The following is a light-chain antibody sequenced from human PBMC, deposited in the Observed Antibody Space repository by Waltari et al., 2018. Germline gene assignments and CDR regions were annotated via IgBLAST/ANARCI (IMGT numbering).Light chain of an antibody. Sequence: QSALTQPHSVSGSPGQSVTISCTGTSSAVGGYNYVSWYQQSPGKAPKLLIYDVTRLPSGVPDRFSGSKSGNTASLTISGLQAEDEADYYCCSYAGSYPHWVFGGGTKLTVL. CDR1: SSAVGGYNY. V-gene: IGLV2-11*01. J-gene: IGLJ3*02. CDR2: DVT. CDR3: CSYAGSYPHWV.